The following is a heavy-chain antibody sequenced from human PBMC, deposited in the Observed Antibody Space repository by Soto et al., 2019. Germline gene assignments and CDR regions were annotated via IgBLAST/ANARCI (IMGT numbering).Heavy chain of an antibody. CDR3: ARGRGASARYSFDY. Sequence: SETQPPNCTVSGGSSSSYYWSWIRQPPGKGLEWIGYIYYSGSTNYNPSIKSRVNISVDTSKNQFSLKLSSVTAAETAVYYCARGRGASARYSFDYWGQGTLVTVSS. J-gene: IGHJ4*02. V-gene: IGHV4-59*01. CDR2: IYYSGST. CDR1: GGSSSSYY.